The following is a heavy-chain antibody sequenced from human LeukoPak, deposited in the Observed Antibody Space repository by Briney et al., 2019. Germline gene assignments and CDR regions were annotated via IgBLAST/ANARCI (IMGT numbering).Heavy chain of an antibody. CDR1: GFTFSSYA. CDR3: AKDTHSGYLFDY. CDR2: ISGSGGST. D-gene: IGHD3-22*01. V-gene: IGHV3-23*01. J-gene: IGHJ4*02. Sequence: GGSLRLSCAASGFTFSSYAMSWVRQAPGKGLEWVSAISGSGGSTYYADSVKGRLTISRDNSKNTLYLQMNSLRAEDTAVYYCAKDTHSGYLFDYWGQGTLVTVSS.